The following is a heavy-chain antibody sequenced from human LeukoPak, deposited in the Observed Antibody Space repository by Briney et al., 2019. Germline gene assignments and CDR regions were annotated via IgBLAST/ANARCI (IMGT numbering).Heavy chain of an antibody. Sequence: ASVNVSCKASGYTFTSYGISWVRQAPGQGLEWMGWISAYNGNTNYAQKLQGRVTMTTDTSTSTAYMELRSLRSDDTAVYYCARDRDSGGYSYGYRYYYGMDVWGQGTTVTVSS. CDR2: ISAYNGNT. D-gene: IGHD5-18*01. J-gene: IGHJ6*02. CDR3: ARDRDSGGYSYGYRYYYGMDV. CDR1: GYTFTSYG. V-gene: IGHV1-18*01.